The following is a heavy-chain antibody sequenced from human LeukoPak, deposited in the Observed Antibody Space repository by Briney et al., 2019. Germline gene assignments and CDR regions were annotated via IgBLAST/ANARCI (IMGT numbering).Heavy chain of an antibody. J-gene: IGHJ6*03. V-gene: IGHV3-48*04. CDR2: ISTGSSTI. CDR1: GFTFSSYS. D-gene: IGHD2-8*01. CDR3: ARESYCTNGVCYSAVGYYYYYMDV. Sequence: PGGSLRLSCAASGFTFSSYSMNWVRQAPGKGLEWVSYISTGSSTIYYADYVKGRFTISRDSAKNSLYLQMNSLRAEDTAVYYCARESYCTNGVCYSAVGYYYYYMDVWGKGTTVTVSS.